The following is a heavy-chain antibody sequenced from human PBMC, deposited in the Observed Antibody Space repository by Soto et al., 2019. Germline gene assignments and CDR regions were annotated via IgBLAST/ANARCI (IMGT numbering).Heavy chain of an antibody. D-gene: IGHD1-26*01. V-gene: IGHV1-2*04. Sequence: ASVKVSCKASGYTFTGYYMHWMRQAPGQGLEWMGWINPNSGGTKYAQKFKGWVTMTRDTSISTAYMELSRLRSDDTAVYYCARVYVMGATKSGYYGMDVWGQGTTVTVSS. CDR2: INPNSGGT. CDR1: GYTFTGYY. J-gene: IGHJ6*02. CDR3: ARVYVMGATKSGYYGMDV.